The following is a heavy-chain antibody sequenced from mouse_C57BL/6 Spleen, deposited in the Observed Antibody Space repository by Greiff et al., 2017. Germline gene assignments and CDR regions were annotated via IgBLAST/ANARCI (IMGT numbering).Heavy chain of an antibody. V-gene: IGHV1-82*01. J-gene: IGHJ1*03. D-gene: IGHD1-1*01. Sequence: QVQLQQSGPELVKPGASVKISCKASGYAFSSSWMNWVKQRPGTGLEWIGRIYPGDGDTNYNGKFKGKATLTADKSSSTAYMQRSSLTSEDSAVYFCASPTVVEPYWYFDVWGTGTTVTVSS. CDR3: ASPTVVEPYWYFDV. CDR1: GYAFSSSW. CDR2: IYPGDGDT.